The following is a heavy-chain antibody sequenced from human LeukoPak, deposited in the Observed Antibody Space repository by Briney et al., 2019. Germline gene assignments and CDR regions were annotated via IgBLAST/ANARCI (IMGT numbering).Heavy chain of an antibody. CDR1: GGSISSYY. J-gene: IGHJ6*03. CDR2: IYYSGST. D-gene: IGHD4-23*01. Sequence: SETLSLTCSVSGGSISSYYWSWIRQPPGKGLEWIGYIYYSGSTNYNPSLKSRVTISVDTSKNQFSLKLSSVTAADTAVYYCARGGPVVTIPHYYYYMDVWGKGTTVTVSS. CDR3: ARGGPVVTIPHYYYYMDV. V-gene: IGHV4-59*01.